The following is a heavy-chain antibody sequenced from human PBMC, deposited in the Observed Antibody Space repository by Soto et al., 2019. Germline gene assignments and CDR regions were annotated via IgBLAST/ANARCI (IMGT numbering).Heavy chain of an antibody. J-gene: IGHJ5*02. CDR2: VYYSGST. V-gene: IGHV4-59*11. D-gene: IGHD2-2*01. CDR3: ARCGIVVVPARVWFHR. CDR1: GDSINSHY. Sequence: SETLSLTCTVSGDSINSHYWNWIRQPPGKGLEWIGYVYYSGSTNYNPSLQSRVTISVDTSKNQFSLKLSSVTAADTAVYYCARCGIVVVPARVWFHRSGQRAPVTVS.